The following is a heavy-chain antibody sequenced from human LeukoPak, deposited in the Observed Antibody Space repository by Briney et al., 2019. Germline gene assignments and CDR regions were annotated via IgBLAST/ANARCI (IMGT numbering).Heavy chain of an antibody. Sequence: PSETLSLTCAVYGGSFSGYYWSWIRQPPGKGLEWIGEINHSGSTNYNPSLKSRVTISVDTSKNQFSLKLSSVTAADTAVYYCARGVYNSGSYRLVYYFDYWGQGTLVTVSS. CDR3: ARGVYNSGSYRLVYYFDY. CDR1: GGSFSGYY. D-gene: IGHD1-26*01. V-gene: IGHV4-34*01. J-gene: IGHJ4*02. CDR2: INHSGST.